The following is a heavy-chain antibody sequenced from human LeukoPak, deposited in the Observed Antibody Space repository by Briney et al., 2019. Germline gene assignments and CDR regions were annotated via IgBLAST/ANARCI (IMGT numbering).Heavy chain of an antibody. J-gene: IGHJ4*02. CDR2: INSDGSDT. V-gene: IGHV3-74*01. CDR1: GFTFSSYW. CDR3: ARRSDFWSGYDY. Sequence: GGSLRLSCAGSGFTFSSYWMHGVRQAPGKGLVWVSRINSDGSDTNYADSVRGRFTISRDNAKNTLYLQMNSLRAEDTAVYYCARRSDFWSGYDYWGQGTLVTVSS. D-gene: IGHD3-3*01.